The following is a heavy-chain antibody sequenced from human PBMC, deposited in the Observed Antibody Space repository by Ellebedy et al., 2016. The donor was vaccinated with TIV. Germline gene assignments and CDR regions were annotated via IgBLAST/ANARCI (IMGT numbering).Heavy chain of an antibody. CDR3: ARAIDYGDYKFDY. CDR1: GYTFTGYY. J-gene: IGHJ4*02. CDR2: INPNSGGT. D-gene: IGHD4-17*01. V-gene: IGHV1-2*04. Sequence: AASVKVSCKASGYTFTGYYMHWVRQAPGQGLEWMGWINPNSGGTNYAQKFQGWVTMTRDTSISTAYMELSRLRSDDTAVYYCARAIDYGDYKFDYWGQGTLVTVSS.